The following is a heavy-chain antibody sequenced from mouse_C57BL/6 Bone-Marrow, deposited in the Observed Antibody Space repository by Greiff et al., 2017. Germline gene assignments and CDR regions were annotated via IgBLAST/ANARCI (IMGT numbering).Heavy chain of an antibody. V-gene: IGHV1-53*01. CDR3: ARGSDGYQAWFAY. Sequence: VKLQQPGTELVKPGASVKLSCKASGYTFTSYWMHWVKQRPGQGLEWIGNINPSNGGTNYNEKFKSKATLTVDKSSSTAYMQLSSLTSEDSAVYYCARGSDGYQAWFAYWGQGTLVTVSA. CDR1: GYTFTSYW. CDR2: INPSNGGT. D-gene: IGHD2-3*01. J-gene: IGHJ3*01.